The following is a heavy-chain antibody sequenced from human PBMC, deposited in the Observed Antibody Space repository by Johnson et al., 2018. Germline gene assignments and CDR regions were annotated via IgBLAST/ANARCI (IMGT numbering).Heavy chain of an antibody. CDR1: GGSIRSYY. CDR3: GRGGDYYHSSGYYYFYGMDV. J-gene: IGHJ6*02. V-gene: IGHV4-59*01. D-gene: IGHD3-22*01. CDR2: IYYSGST. Sequence: VQLQESGPGLVKPSETLSLTCTVSGGSIRSYYWNWIRQPPGKGLEWVGDIYYSGSTNYNPSSKSRVTISVDTSNTQFLLNLSTVSAADTAVYYCGRGGDYYHSSGYYYFYGMDVWGQGTTVTVSS.